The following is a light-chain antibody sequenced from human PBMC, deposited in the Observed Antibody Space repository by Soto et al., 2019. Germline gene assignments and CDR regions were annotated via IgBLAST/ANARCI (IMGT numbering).Light chain of an antibody. CDR2: AAS. J-gene: IGKJ4*02. V-gene: IGKV1-27*01. CDR3: PKYNSCPRT. CDR1: QRIGNF. Sequence: DIQVAQSPSSLSASVGDRVTITCRASQRIGNFLAWYQQKPGKVPKLLIYAASTLDSGVPSRFSASGSGIDFTLTISSLQPEDGAAYYCPKYNSCPRTFGEGTKLEI.